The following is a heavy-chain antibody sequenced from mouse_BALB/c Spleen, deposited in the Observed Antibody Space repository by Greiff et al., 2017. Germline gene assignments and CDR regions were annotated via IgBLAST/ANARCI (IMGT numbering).Heavy chain of an antibody. J-gene: IGHJ4*01. CDR1: GYAFSSYW. CDR2: IYPGDGDT. CDR3: ARGYYGSSSAMDY. D-gene: IGHD1-1*01. V-gene: IGHV1-80*01. Sequence: VKLVESGAELVRPGSSVKISCKASGYAFSSYWMNWVKQRPGQGLEWIGQIYPGDGDTNYNGKFKGKATLTADKSSSTAYMQLSSLTSEDSAVYFCARGYYGSSSAMDYWGQGTSVTVSS.